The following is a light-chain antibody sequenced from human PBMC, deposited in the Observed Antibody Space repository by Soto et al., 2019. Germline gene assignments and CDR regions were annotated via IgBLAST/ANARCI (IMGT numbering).Light chain of an antibody. Sequence: QSVLTQPPSVSAAPGQKVTISCSGSSSNIGNNYVSWYQQLPGTATKLLIYDNDKRPSGIRDRFSGSKSGTSATLGITGLQTGDEADYYCGAWDGSMNTQVFGGGTKLTVL. CDR2: DND. CDR3: GAWDGSMNTQV. CDR1: SSNIGNNY. V-gene: IGLV1-51*01. J-gene: IGLJ2*01.